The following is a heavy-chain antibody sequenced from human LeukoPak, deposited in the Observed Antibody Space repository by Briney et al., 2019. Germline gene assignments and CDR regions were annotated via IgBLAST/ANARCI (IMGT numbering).Heavy chain of an antibody. D-gene: IGHD1-26*01. CDR2: IYYSGST. Sequence: SETLSLTCTVSGGSISSYYWSWIRQPPGKGLEWIGYIYYSGSTNYNPSLKSRVTISVDTSKNQFSLKLSSVTAADTAVCYCARGVGGSPERIYYYYMDVWGKGTTVTISS. CDR1: GGSISSYY. CDR3: ARGVGGSPERIYYYYMDV. V-gene: IGHV4-59*01. J-gene: IGHJ6*03.